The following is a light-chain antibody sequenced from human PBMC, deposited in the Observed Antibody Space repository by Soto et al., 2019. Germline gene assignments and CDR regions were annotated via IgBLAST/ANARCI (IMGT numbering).Light chain of an antibody. V-gene: IGKV3-20*01. J-gene: IGKJ4*01. CDR1: QSVSSSY. CDR3: QQYNDWPPLT. Sequence: EILFTQSPGTLSLSPGERATLSCRASQSVSSSYLAWYQQKPRQAPRLLIYGASSRANGIPDRFSGSGAGTEFTLTIRSLQSEDFASYYCQQYNDWPPLTFGGGTKVDIK. CDR2: GAS.